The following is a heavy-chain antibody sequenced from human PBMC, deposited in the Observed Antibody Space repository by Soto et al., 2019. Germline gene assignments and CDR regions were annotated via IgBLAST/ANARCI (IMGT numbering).Heavy chain of an antibody. D-gene: IGHD3-10*01. J-gene: IGHJ5*02. CDR3: ARGGIRGLSWNWFET. CDR2: IDSAGDA. CDR1: GFTFSRHD. Sequence: GGSLRLSCAASGFTFSRHDMLWVRQVTGKGLEWVSGIDSAGDAKYPASVKGRFTISRENAKNSLHLQMNSLRAGDTAVYYCARGGIRGLSWNWFETWGQGT. V-gene: IGHV3-13*01.